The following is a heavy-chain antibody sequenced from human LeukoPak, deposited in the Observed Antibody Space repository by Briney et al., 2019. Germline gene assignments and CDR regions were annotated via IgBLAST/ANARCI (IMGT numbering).Heavy chain of an antibody. J-gene: IGHJ4*02. CDR3: ARQLWGFYFDY. CDR2: INPSGDST. D-gene: IGHD7-27*01. V-gene: IGHV1-46*01. Sequence: ASVKVSCKASGYTFSGYYMHWVRQAPGQGLEWMGIINPSGDSTSYAQKFQGRLTMTRDTSTRTVYMELSSLTSDDTALYYCARQLWGFYFDYWGQGTLITVSS. CDR1: GYTFSGYY.